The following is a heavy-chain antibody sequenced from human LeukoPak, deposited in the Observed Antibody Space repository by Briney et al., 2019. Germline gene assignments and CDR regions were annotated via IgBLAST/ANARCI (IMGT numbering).Heavy chain of an antibody. CDR3: ARGIADPYSFDS. D-gene: IGHD6-13*01. CDR2: INYSGTT. V-gene: IGHV4-59*12. J-gene: IGHJ4*02. Sequence: SETLSLTCTVSDGSISSYYWSRIRQPPGKGLEWIGYINYSGTTNYNPSLKSRVTISVDKSKNQFSLNLSSVTAADTAVYYCARGIADPYSFDSWGQGILVTVSS. CDR1: DGSISSYY.